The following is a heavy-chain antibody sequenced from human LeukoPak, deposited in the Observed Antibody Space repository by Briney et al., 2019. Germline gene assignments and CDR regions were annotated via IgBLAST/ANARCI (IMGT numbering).Heavy chain of an antibody. D-gene: IGHD3-10*01. V-gene: IGHV3-23*01. CDR1: GFTFSSYA. CDR2: ISGSGGST. J-gene: IGHJ6*02. Sequence: GGSLRLSCAASGFTFSSYAMRWVRQAPGKGLEWVSAISGSGGSTYYADSVKGRFTISRDNSKNTLYLQMNSLRAEDTAVYYCAKYDGSGSYYYYYYGMDVWGQGTTVTVSS. CDR3: AKYDGSGSYYYYYYGMDV.